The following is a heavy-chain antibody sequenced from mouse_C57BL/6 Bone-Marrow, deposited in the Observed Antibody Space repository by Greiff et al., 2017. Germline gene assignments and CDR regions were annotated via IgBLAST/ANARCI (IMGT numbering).Heavy chain of an antibody. V-gene: IGHV1-19*01. Sequence: VQLQQSGPVLVKPGASVKMSCKASGYTFTDYYMNWVKQSHGKRLEWIGVINPYNGGTSYNQKLKGKGTLTVDKSSSTAYMELNSLTSEYSAVYYCARERYLLLDYWGQGTTLTVSS. J-gene: IGHJ2*01. CDR1: GYTFTDYY. CDR3: ARERYLLLDY. D-gene: IGHD2-1*01. CDR2: INPYNGGT.